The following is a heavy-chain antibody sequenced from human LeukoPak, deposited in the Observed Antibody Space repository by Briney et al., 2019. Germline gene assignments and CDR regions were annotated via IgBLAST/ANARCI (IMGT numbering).Heavy chain of an antibody. D-gene: IGHD2-2*01. Sequence: SETLSLTCAVYGGSFSGYYWSWIRQPPGKGLEWIGEINHSGSTNYNPSLKSRVTISVDTSKNQFSLKLSSVTAADTAVYYCAGAPVRSSTSCHNWLDPWGQGTPVTVSS. CDR2: INHSGST. J-gene: IGHJ5*02. CDR1: GGSFSGYY. V-gene: IGHV4-34*01. CDR3: AGAPVRSSTSCHNWLDP.